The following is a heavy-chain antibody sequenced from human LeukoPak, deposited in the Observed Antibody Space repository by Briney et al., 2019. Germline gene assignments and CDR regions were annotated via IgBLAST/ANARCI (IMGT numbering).Heavy chain of an antibody. CDR2: IYSGGIT. Sequence: GGSLRLSCAASGFTVSSNDMTWVRQAPGRGLEWVSLIYSGGITLHADSVKGRFSISRDNSSNTLYLQMSSLRAGDTAVYYCARDGGSFWYDYWGQGTLDTLPS. CDR1: GFTVSSND. D-gene: IGHD6-19*01. V-gene: IGHV3-66*01. J-gene: IGHJ4*02. CDR3: ARDGGSFWYDY.